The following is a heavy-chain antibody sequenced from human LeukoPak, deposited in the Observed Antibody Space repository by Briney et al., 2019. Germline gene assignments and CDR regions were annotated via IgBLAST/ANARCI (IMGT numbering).Heavy chain of an antibody. D-gene: IGHD3-22*01. CDR2: IRSKPDNYAT. CDR1: GFTFSGSA. V-gene: IGHV3-73*01. CDR3: TSRYYYDKSGFYYFDDY. J-gene: IGHJ4*02. Sequence: GGSLKLSCAASGFTFSGSAIHWVRQASGKGLEWVGRIRSKPDNYATAYTASLKGRFTISRDDSRNTAFLQMNSLKTGDTAVYYCTSRYYYDKSGFYYFDDYWGQGTLVTVSS.